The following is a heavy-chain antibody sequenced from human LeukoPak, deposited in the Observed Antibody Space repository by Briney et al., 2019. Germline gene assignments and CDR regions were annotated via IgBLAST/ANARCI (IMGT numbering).Heavy chain of an antibody. Sequence: PSETLSLTCTVSGGSISSSHYYWGWIRQPPTKGLEWIGSIYYSGSTYYNPSLKSRVTISVDTSVDTSKNQFSLKLSSVTAADTAVYYCARLGDSGSSYNDYWGQGTLVTVSS. J-gene: IGHJ4*02. CDR1: GGSISSSHYY. CDR3: ARLGDSGSSYNDY. CDR2: IYYSGST. V-gene: IGHV4-39*01. D-gene: IGHD1-26*01.